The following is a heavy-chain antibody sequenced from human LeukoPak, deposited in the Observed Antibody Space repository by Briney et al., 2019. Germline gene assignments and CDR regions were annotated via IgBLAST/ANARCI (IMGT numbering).Heavy chain of an antibody. J-gene: IGHJ6*03. CDR1: GYTFTSYG. CDR3: ATIFGVVEGHYYYYMDV. CDR2: ISAYNGNT. Sequence: ASVKVSCKASGYTFTSYGISWVRQAPGQGLEWMGWISAYNGNTNYAQKLQGRVTMTTDTSTSTAYMELRSRRSDDTAVYYCATIFGVVEGHYYYYMDVWGKGTTVTVSS. D-gene: IGHD3-3*01. V-gene: IGHV1-18*01.